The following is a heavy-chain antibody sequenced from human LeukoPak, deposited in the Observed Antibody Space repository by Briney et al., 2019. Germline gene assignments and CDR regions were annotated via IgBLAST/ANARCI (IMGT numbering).Heavy chain of an antibody. Sequence: GASVKVSCKASGYTFTNFGICWVRQAPGQGLEWMGWISAYNGNTNYAQKLQGRVTMTRDTSTSTAYMELRSLRSDDTAVYYCARGLGRFGESTDAFDIWGQGTIVTVSS. CDR2: ISAYNGNT. CDR3: ARGLGRFGESTDAFDI. V-gene: IGHV1-18*01. CDR1: GYTFTNFG. J-gene: IGHJ3*02. D-gene: IGHD3-10*01.